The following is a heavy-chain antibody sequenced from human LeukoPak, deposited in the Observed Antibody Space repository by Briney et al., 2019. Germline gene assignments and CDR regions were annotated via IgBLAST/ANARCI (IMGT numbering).Heavy chain of an antibody. CDR1: DFRVTSYY. V-gene: IGHV3-53*01. CDR2: ICSGGDR. J-gene: IGHJ4*02. CDR3: ARSTYCSSTSCPFDY. Sequence: GGSLRLSCAPSDFRVTSYYMGWVRQAPGKGLDWVSLICSGGDRYYADSVKGRFTISRDTSKNTLDLQMNSLRPEDTAVYYCARSTYCSSTSCPFDYWGQGTLVTVSS. D-gene: IGHD2-2*01.